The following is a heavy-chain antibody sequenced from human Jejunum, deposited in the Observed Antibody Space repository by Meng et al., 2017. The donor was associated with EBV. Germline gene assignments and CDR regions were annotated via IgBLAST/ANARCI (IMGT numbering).Heavy chain of an antibody. CDR1: GFTFSSAA. J-gene: IGHJ4*02. V-gene: IGHV3-23*01. CDR3: AKLLKY. Sequence: GQLLASGGGLFQPAGSLRTSSAASGFTFSSAAMSWVRQAPGKGLEWVSVISGSAGSTYYAYSVKCRITISRDTSNNTLYLQMNSLRAEDTAIYYCAKLLKYWGQGTLVTVSS. CDR2: ISGSAGST.